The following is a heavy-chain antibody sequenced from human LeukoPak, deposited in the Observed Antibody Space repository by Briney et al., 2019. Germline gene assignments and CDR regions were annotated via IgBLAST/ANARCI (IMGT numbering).Heavy chain of an antibody. CDR3: ARLSYGGNLLYYFDY. CDR1: GYTFTSYA. V-gene: IGHV7-4-1*02. D-gene: IGHD4-23*01. J-gene: IGHJ4*02. CDR2: INTNTGNP. Sequence: ASVKVSCKASGYTFTSYAMNWVRQAPGQGLEWMGWINTNTGNPTYAQGFTGRFVFSLDTSVSTAYLQISSLKAEDTAVYYCARLSYGGNLLYYFDYWGQGTLATVSS.